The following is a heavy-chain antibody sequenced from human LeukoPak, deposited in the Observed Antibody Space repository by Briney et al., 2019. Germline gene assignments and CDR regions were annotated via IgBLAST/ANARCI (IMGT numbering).Heavy chain of an antibody. CDR2: IKSKTDGGTT. CDR3: TTSGLDDILTGYVLFDY. V-gene: IGHV3-15*01. CDR1: GFTFSSYA. D-gene: IGHD3-9*01. J-gene: IGHJ4*02. Sequence: GGSLRLSCAASGFTFSSYAMSWVRQAPGKGLEWAGRIKSKTDGGTTDYAAPVKGRFTISRDDSKNTLYLQMNSLKTEDTAVYYCTTSGLDDILTGYVLFDYWGQGTLVTVSS.